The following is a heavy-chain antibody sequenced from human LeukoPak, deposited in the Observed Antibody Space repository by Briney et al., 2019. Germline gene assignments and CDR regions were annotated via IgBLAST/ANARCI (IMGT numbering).Heavy chain of an antibody. CDR2: ISWNSGSI. Sequence: GGSLRLSYAASGFTFDDYAMHWVRQAPGKGLEWVSGISWNSGSIGYADSVKGRFTISRDNAKNSLYLQMNSLRAEDMALYYCAKAMRYYMDVWGKGTTVTVSS. J-gene: IGHJ6*03. V-gene: IGHV3-9*03. CDR1: GFTFDDYA. CDR3: AKAMRYYMDV.